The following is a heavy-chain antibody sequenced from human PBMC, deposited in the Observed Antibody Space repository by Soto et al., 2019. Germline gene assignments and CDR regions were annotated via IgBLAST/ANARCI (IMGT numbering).Heavy chain of an antibody. CDR1: GFTFSSFA. CDR2: ISGDGVIT. Sequence: VQVLESGGGSVQPGESLRLSCAASGFTFSSFALNWVRQAAGKGLEWVSGISGDGVITYYADSVRGRFTISRHNSKNTLFLQMNTLRAEDTGIYYCTKAGEVFGSVDYWGRGTLVTVSS. D-gene: IGHD3-10*01. J-gene: IGHJ4*02. V-gene: IGHV3-23*01. CDR3: TKAGEVFGSVDY.